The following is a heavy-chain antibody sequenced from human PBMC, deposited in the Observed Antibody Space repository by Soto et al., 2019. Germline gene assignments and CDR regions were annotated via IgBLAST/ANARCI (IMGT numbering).Heavy chain of an antibody. CDR1: GFSFSSGW. Sequence: EVQLMESGGDLVKPGGSLRLSCAASGFSFSSGWMNWVHQAPGKGLEWVGRIKSEAAGATTDYSPPVKGRFTISRDDSINTLYLYMHSLKTEDTAVYYCAIEAYHYSSSGVEVWGQGTTVTVSS. CDR3: AIEAYHYSSSGVEV. CDR2: IKSEAAGATT. J-gene: IGHJ6*02. D-gene: IGHD3-16*01. V-gene: IGHV3-15*07.